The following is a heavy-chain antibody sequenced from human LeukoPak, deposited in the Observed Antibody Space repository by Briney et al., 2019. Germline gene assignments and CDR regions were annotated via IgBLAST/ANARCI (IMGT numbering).Heavy chain of an antibody. CDR2: INHSGST. Sequence: SETLSLTCAVYGGSFSGYYWSWLRQPPGKGLEWIGEINHSGSTNYNPSLKSRVTISVDTSKNQFSLKLSSVTAADTAVYYCARHAPLLWFDYWGQGTLVTVSS. J-gene: IGHJ5*01. CDR3: ARHAPLLWFDY. V-gene: IGHV4-34*01. D-gene: IGHD3-10*01. CDR1: GGSFSGYY.